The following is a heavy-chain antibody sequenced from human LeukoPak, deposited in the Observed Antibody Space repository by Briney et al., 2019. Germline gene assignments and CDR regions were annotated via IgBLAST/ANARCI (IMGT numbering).Heavy chain of an antibody. CDR3: AREIYCTSTTCNWFDP. V-gene: IGHV3-21*01. CDR1: GFTFSSYS. J-gene: IGHJ5*02. D-gene: IGHD2-2*01. CDR2: ISSGSTYI. Sequence: GGSLRLSCAASGFTFSSYSMSLVRQAPGKGLEWVSFISSGSTYIYYADSVKGRFTISRDNAKNSLYLHMNSLRAEDTAVYYCAREIYCTSTTCNWFDPWGQGTLVTVSS.